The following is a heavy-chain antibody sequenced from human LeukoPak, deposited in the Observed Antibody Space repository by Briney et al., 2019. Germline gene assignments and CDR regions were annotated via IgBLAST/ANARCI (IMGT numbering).Heavy chain of an antibody. V-gene: IGHV3-30*18. CDR1: GFTFSSYW. CDR3: ANAGIDLFLPFDY. D-gene: IGHD3-3*01. CDR2: ISYDGSNK. J-gene: IGHJ4*02. Sequence: PGGSLRLSCAASGFTFSSYWMSWVRQAPGKGLEWVAVISYDGSNKYYADSVKGRFTISRDNSKNTLYLQMNSLRAEDTAVYYCANAGIDLFLPFDYWGQGTLVTVSS.